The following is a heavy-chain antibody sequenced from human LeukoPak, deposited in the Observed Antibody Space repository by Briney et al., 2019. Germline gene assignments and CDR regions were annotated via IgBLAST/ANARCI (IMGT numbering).Heavy chain of an antibody. CDR2: MNPNSGNT. V-gene: IGHV1-8*01. J-gene: IGHJ5*02. CDR1: GYTFSDYD. CDR3: TRGMIRRVQGP. D-gene: IGHD3-10*01. Sequence: ASVKVSCKTSGYTFSDYDINWVRQATGQGLEWMGWMNPNSGNTGYAQKFQGRVTMTRDTSMRTAYMELSSLRSEDTAVYYCTRGMIRRVQGPWGQGTLVTVSS.